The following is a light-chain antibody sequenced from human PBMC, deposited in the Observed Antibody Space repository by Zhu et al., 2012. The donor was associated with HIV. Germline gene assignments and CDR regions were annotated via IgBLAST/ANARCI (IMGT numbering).Light chain of an antibody. CDR3: QHRVGWPLT. J-gene: IGKJ4*01. CDR2: DTS. CDR1: QNIEKF. V-gene: IGKV3-11*02. Sequence: EVLLTQSPVTLSLSPGERATLSCRASQNIEKFLAWYQQRPGQVPRLLVYDTSNRATGIPARFSGSGSRRDFTLIINNLEPEDSAVYYCQHRVGWPLTFGGGTKLEIK.